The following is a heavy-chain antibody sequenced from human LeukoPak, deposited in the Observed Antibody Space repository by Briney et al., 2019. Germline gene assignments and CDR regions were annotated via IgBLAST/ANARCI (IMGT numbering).Heavy chain of an antibody. CDR2: INSDGSST. CDR1: GFTFSSYW. CDR3: ARDLSYCTITSCSYYYYGMDV. Sequence: HAGGSLRLSCAASGFTFSSYWMHWVRQAPGKGLVWVSRINSDGSSTSYADSVKGRFTISRDNAKNSLYLQMNSLRAEDTAVYYCARDLSYCTITSCSYYYYGMDVWGRGTTVTVSS. J-gene: IGHJ6*02. D-gene: IGHD2-2*01. V-gene: IGHV3-74*01.